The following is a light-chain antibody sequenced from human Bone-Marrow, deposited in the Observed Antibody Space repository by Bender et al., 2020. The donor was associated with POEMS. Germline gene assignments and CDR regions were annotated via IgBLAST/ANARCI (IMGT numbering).Light chain of an antibody. CDR3: SSYTSTTTVL. V-gene: IGLV2-14*03. CDR1: SGDVGGGFDF. J-gene: IGLJ2*01. Sequence: QSALTQPPSASGSPGQSITISCTGTSGDVGGGFDFVSWYQQHPGKAPKLMIYDVANRPSGISNRFPGSKSGNTASLTISGLQSEDEAIYYCSSYTSTTTVLFGGGTKVTVL. CDR2: DVA.